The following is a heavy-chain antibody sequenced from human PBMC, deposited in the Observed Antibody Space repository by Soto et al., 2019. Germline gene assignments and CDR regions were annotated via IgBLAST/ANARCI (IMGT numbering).Heavy chain of an antibody. V-gene: IGHV3-11*04. D-gene: IGHD1-26*01. CDR1: GFTFSDYY. J-gene: IGHJ4*02. CDR3: AKVGGSYMASYYFDY. CDR2: ISGSGSTI. Sequence: SLRLSCAASGFTFSDYYMSWIRQAPGKGLEWVSHISGSGSTIYFADSVKGRFTISRDNSKNTLYLQMNSLRAEDTAVYYCAKVGGSYMASYYFDYWGQGTLVTVSS.